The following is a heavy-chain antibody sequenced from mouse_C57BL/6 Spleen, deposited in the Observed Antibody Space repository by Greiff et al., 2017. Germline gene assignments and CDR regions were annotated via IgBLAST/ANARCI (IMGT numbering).Heavy chain of an antibody. CDR2: INPGSGGT. CDR1: GYAFTNYL. J-gene: IGHJ3*01. V-gene: IGHV1-54*01. D-gene: IGHD1-1*01. Sequence: QVQLQQSGAELVRPGTSVKVSCKASGYAFTNYLIEWVKQRPGQGLEWIGVINPGSGGTNYNEKFKGKATLTADKSSSTAYMQLSSLTSEDSAVYFCAPNYYGSPAWFAYWGQGTLVTVSA. CDR3: APNYYGSPAWFAY.